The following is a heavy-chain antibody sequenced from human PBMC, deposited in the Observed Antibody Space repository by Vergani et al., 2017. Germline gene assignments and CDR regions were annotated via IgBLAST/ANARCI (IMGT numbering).Heavy chain of an antibody. V-gene: IGHV4-59*01. D-gene: IGHD4-17*01. CDR3: AREVKTVTTWGSGYYYYYGMDV. CDR2: IYYSGST. Sequence: QVQLQESGPGLVKPSETLSLTCTVSGGSISSYYWSWIRQPPGKGLEWIGYIYYSGSTNYNPSLKSRVTISVDTSKNQFSLKLSSVTAADTAVYYCAREVKTVTTWGSGYYYYYGMDVWGQGTTVTVSS. CDR1: GGSISSYY. J-gene: IGHJ6*02.